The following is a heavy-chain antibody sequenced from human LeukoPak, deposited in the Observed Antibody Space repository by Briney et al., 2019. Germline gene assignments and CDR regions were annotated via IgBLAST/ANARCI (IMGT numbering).Heavy chain of an antibody. CDR1: GFTFSNYG. D-gene: IGHD3-10*01. CDR2: IWYAGSNT. Sequence: PGGSLRLSCAASGFTFSNYGMHWVRQAPGKGLEWVAIIWYAGSNTYYADSVKGRFTISRDDSRNTLFLQMNSLRAEDTAVYYCARGRAVRGVKFDYWGQGTLVTVSS. CDR3: ARGRAVRGVKFDY. J-gene: IGHJ4*02. V-gene: IGHV3-33*08.